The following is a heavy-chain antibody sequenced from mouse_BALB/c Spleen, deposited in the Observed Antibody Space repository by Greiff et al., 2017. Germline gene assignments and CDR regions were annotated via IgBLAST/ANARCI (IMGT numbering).Heavy chain of an antibody. Sequence: EVQLVESGGGLVQPGGSRKLSCAASGFTFSSFGMHWVRQAPEKGLEWVAYISSGSSTIYYADTVKGRFTISRDNPKNTLFLQMTSLRSEDTAMYYCARKDYGSSAFAYWGQGTLVTVSA. CDR2: ISSGSSTI. D-gene: IGHD1-1*01. J-gene: IGHJ3*01. V-gene: IGHV5-17*02. CDR1: GFTFSSFG. CDR3: ARKDYGSSAFAY.